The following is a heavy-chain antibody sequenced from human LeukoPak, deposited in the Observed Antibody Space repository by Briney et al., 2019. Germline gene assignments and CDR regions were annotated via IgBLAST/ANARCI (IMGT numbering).Heavy chain of an antibody. J-gene: IGHJ4*02. Sequence: MPGGSLRLSCATSGFAFSNCYMGWIRQAPGKGLEWISDINESGDSKFYADSVKGRFTISRDNAKNSLHLQMSSLRAEDTAVYYCARRTYSNHFFDYWGQGTLVAVSS. CDR2: INESGDSK. V-gene: IGHV3-11*01. D-gene: IGHD4-11*01. CDR3: ARRTYSNHFFDY. CDR1: GFAFSNCY.